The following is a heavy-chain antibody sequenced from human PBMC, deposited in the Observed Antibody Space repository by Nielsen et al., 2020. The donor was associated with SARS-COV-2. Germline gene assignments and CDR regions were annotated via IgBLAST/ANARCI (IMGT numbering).Heavy chain of an antibody. V-gene: IGHV3-13*04. CDR3: AKEYSGYDLIAQGLNYFDY. D-gene: IGHD5-12*01. CDR1: GFTLFNYD. J-gene: IGHJ4*02. Sequence: GGSLRLSCEASGFTLFNYDIHWVRQTAGRGLEWVSGIDTAGETYYLGSVKGRFTISREKAKNSVYLQMNSLRAEDTALYYCAKEYSGYDLIAQGLNYFDYWGQGTLVTVSS. CDR2: IDTAGET.